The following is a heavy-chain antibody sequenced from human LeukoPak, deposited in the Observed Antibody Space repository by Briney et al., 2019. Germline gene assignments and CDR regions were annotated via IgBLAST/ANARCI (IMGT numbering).Heavy chain of an antibody. J-gene: IGHJ6*03. Sequence: GASVKVSCKASGYTFTNYYMHWVRQAPGQGLEWMGWINPNSGGTNYAQKFQGRVTMTRDTSISTAYMELSRLRSDDTAVYYCARSNGDPWYYYYYMDVWGKGTTVTVSS. CDR3: ARSNGDPWYYYYYMDV. CDR1: GYTFTNYY. V-gene: IGHV1-2*02. CDR2: INPNSGGT. D-gene: IGHD4-17*01.